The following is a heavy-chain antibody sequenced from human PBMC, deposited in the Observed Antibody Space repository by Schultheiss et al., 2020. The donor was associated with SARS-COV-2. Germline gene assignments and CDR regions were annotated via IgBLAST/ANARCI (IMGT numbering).Heavy chain of an antibody. CDR2: ISNDGRSA. J-gene: IGHJ3*02. Sequence: GGSLRLSCVTSGFTFSEFWMHWVRQAPGKGLVWVGHISNDGRSARYGDSVKGRFAISRDNSKNTLHMQMNSLRVEDTAVYYCAREAYSGSHDDAALAFDIWGQGTMVTVSS. D-gene: IGHD6-13*01. V-gene: IGHV3-74*01. CDR3: AREAYSGSHDDAALAFDI. CDR1: GFTFSEFW.